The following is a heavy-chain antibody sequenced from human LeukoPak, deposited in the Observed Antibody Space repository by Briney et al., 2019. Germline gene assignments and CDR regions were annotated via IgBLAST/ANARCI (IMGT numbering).Heavy chain of an antibody. CDR3: ARDTGGNRSPYYGMDV. D-gene: IGHD3-16*01. J-gene: IGHJ6*02. Sequence: SETLSLTCTVSGGSISSGGYYWSWIRQPPGKGLEWIGYIYHSGSTYYNPSLKSRVTMSVDTSKNQFSLKLSSVTAADTAVYYCARDTGGNRSPYYGMDVWGQGTTVTVSS. CDR1: GGSISSGGYY. V-gene: IGHV4-30-2*01. CDR2: IYHSGST.